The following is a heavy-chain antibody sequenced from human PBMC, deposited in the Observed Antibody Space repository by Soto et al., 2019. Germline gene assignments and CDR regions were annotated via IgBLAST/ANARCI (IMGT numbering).Heavy chain of an antibody. V-gene: IGHV1-18*04. D-gene: IGHD3-22*01. CDR1: GYTFTSYG. CDR3: ARDLRRGPAMIVVWGWNNHWFDP. CDR2: ISAYNGNT. J-gene: IGHJ5*02. Sequence: ASVKVSCKASGYTFTSYGISWVRQAPGQGLEWMGWISAYNGNTNYAQKLQGRVTMTTDTSTSTAYMELRSLRSDDTAVYYCARDLRRGPAMIVVWGWNNHWFDPWGQGTLVTVSS.